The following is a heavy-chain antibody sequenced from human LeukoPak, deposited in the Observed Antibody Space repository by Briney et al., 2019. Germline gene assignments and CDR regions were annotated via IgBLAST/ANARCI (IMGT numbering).Heavy chain of an antibody. D-gene: IGHD6-19*01. CDR2: IHTSGST. V-gene: IGHV4-4*07. Sequence: SETLSLTCTVSGGSISSYYWSWIRQPAGEGLEWIGRIHTSGSTNYNPSLKSRVTMSVDTSKKQFSLKLSSVTAADTAVYYCARGGAGDWFDPWGQGTLVTVSS. CDR3: ARGGAGDWFDP. J-gene: IGHJ5*02. CDR1: GGSISSYY.